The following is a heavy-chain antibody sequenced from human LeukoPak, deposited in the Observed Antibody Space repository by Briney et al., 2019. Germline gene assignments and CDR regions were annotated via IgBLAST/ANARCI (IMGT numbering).Heavy chain of an antibody. CDR1: GGSFSGYY. V-gene: IGHV4-59*10. CDR2: IYTSGST. Sequence: SETLSLTCAVYGGSFSGYYWSWIRQPAGKGLEWIGRIYTSGSTNYNPSLKSRVTISVDTSKNQFSLKLSSVTAADTAVYYCARVLMARGVPDYWGQGTLVIVSS. CDR3: ARVLMARGVPDY. J-gene: IGHJ4*02. D-gene: IGHD3-10*01.